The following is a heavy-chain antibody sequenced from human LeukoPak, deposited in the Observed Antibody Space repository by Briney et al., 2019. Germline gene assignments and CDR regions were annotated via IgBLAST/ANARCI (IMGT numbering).Heavy chain of an antibody. D-gene: IGHD3/OR15-3a*01. J-gene: IGHJ5*02. CDR1: GGSISSSSYY. CDR2: IYYSGST. Sequence: SETLSLTCTVSGGSISSSSYYWGWIRQPPGKGLEWIGSIYYSGSTYYNPSLKSRVTTSVDTSKSQFSLKLSSVTAADTAVYYCARHWTIGLRFDPWGQGTLVTVSS. V-gene: IGHV4-39*01. CDR3: ARHWTIGLRFDP.